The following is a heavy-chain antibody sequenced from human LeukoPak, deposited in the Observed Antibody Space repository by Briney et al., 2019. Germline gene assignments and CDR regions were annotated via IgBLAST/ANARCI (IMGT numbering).Heavy chain of an antibody. CDR2: IWYDGSNK. CDR1: GFTFSNYG. CDR3: ARAGYGDPHFDF. J-gene: IGHJ4*02. V-gene: IGHV3-33*01. D-gene: IGHD4-17*01. Sequence: PGGSPRLSCAASGFTFSNYGMHCVRQAPGKGLEWVAAIWYDGSNKYYGDSVKGRFTISRDNSKNTLYLQIDSLRAEDTAAYYCARAGYGDPHFDFWGQGTLVTVSS.